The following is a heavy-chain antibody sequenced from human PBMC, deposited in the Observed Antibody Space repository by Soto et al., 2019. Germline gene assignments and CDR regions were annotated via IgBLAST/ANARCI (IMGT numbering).Heavy chain of an antibody. CDR2: ISSVGGST. CDR1: GFTFSSYA. V-gene: IGHV3-23*01. Sequence: EVHLLESGGGLVLPGVSLRLSCAGSGFTFSSYAMSWVRQAPGKGLEWVSAISSVGGSTYYADSVKGRFIISRDNSENTLYLQVNSLRAEDTAIYYCTKYREFTYYDLWSGYYAFDSWGQGTLVTVSS. D-gene: IGHD3-3*01. J-gene: IGHJ4*02. CDR3: TKYREFTYYDLWSGYYAFDS.